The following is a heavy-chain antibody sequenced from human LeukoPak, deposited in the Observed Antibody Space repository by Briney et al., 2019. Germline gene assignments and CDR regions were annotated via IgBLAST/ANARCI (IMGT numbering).Heavy chain of an antibody. J-gene: IGHJ4*02. D-gene: IGHD6-19*01. V-gene: IGHV3-21*01. CDR3: ARSPYSSGWFFDY. CDR2: ISNGNNYI. CDR1: GFVFSSYS. Sequence: GGSLRLSCEGSGFVFSSYSMNWVRQAPGKGLEWVSSISNGNNYIYYADSVKGRFTISRDNAKNSVYLQMNSLRAEDTAVYYCARSPYSSGWFFDYWGQGTLVTVSS.